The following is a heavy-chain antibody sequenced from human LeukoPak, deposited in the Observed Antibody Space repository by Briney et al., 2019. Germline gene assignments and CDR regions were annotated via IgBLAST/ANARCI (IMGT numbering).Heavy chain of an antibody. CDR1: GGSISSYY. Sequence: PSETLSLTCTVSGGSISSYYWSWIRQPAGKGLVWIGRIYTSGSTNYNPSLKSRITMSVDTSKNQFSLKLSSVTAADTAVYYCASQLKDGYNNGVVYWGQGTLVTVSS. CDR2: IYTSGST. D-gene: IGHD5-24*01. V-gene: IGHV4-4*07. CDR3: ASQLKDGYNNGVVY. J-gene: IGHJ4*02.